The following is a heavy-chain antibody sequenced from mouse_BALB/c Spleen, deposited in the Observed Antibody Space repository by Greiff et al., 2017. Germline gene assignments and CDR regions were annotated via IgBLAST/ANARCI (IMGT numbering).Heavy chain of an antibody. J-gene: IGHJ3*01. D-gene: IGHD1-1*01. Sequence: VNVVESGPGLVAPSQSLSITCTVSGFSLSSYSVHWVRQPPGKGLEWLGMIWGGGSTDYNSDLKSRLSISKDNSKSQVFLKMNSLQTDDTAMYYCASYGSETWFADWGQGTLVTVSA. V-gene: IGHV2-6-4*01. CDR2: IWGGGST. CDR3: ASYGSETWFAD. CDR1: GFSLSSYS.